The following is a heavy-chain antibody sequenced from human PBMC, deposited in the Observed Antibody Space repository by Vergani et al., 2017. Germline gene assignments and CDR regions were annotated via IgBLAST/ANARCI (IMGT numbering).Heavy chain of an antibody. Sequence: QVQLVQSGAEVKKPGSSVKVSCKASGGTFSSYTISWVRQAPGQGLEWMGRISAYNGNTNYAQKLQGRVTMTTDTSTSTAYMELRSLRSDDTAVYYCARDQGGLAVAGTFDYWGQGTLVTVSS. CDR1: GGTFSSYT. D-gene: IGHD6-19*01. CDR3: ARDQGGLAVAGTFDY. V-gene: IGHV1-18*01. CDR2: ISAYNGNT. J-gene: IGHJ4*02.